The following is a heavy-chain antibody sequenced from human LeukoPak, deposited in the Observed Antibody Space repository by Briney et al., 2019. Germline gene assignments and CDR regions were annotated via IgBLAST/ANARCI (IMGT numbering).Heavy chain of an antibody. CDR1: GFTFSSYA. CDR3: ARERDGYNCFDY. D-gene: IGHD5-24*01. Sequence: GGSLRLSCAASGFTFSSYAMHWVRQAPGKGLEYVSAISSNGGSTYYANSVKGRFTISRDNSKNMLYLQMGSLRAEDMAVYYCARERDGYNCFDYWGQGTLVTVSS. J-gene: IGHJ4*02. V-gene: IGHV3-64*01. CDR2: ISSNGGST.